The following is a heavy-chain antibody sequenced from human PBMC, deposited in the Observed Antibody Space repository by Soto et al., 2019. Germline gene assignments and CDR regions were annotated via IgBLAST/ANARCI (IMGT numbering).Heavy chain of an antibody. Sequence: QVQLVQSGAEVKKPGASVKVSCKASGYTFTSYYMHWVRQAPGQGLEWMGIINPSGGSTSYAQKFQGRVTMTRDTSTSTVYMELRSLRSEDTAVYYCAREWGMVRGATDYYGMDVWGQGTTVTVSS. D-gene: IGHD3-10*01. CDR3: AREWGMVRGATDYYGMDV. J-gene: IGHJ6*02. CDR2: INPSGGST. V-gene: IGHV1-46*01. CDR1: GYTFTSYY.